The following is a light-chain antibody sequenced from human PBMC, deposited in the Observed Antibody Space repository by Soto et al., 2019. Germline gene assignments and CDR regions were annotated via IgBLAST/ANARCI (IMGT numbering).Light chain of an antibody. CDR3: SAYAGSNTFV. V-gene: IGLV2-8*01. CDR1: SSDVGDNY. J-gene: IGLJ1*01. Sequence: QSVLTQPPSASGSPGQSVTISCTGTSSDVGDNYVSWYQQHLGKAPKLIIYEVSQRPSGVPDRFSGSKSGNTASLTVSGLQTEDEADYYCSAYAGSNTFVFGYGTKVT. CDR2: EVS.